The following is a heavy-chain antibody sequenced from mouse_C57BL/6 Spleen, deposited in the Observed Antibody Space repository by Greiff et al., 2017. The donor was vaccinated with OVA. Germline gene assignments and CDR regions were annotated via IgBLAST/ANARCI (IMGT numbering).Heavy chain of an antibody. CDR1: GYSITSGYY. CDR3: ASGAVARNYFDY. D-gene: IGHD1-1*01. CDR2: ISYDGSN. J-gene: IGHJ2*01. Sequence: EVKLVESGPGLVKPSQSLSLTCSVTGYSITSGYYWNWIRQFPGNKLEWMGYISYDGSNNYNPSLKNRISITRDTSKNQFFLKLNSVTTEDTATYYCASGAVARNYFDYWGQGTTLTVSS. V-gene: IGHV3-6*01.